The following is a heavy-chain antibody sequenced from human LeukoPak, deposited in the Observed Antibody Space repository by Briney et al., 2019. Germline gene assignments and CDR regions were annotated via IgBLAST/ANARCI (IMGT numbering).Heavy chain of an antibody. J-gene: IGHJ4*02. V-gene: IGHV3-74*01. Sequence: GGSLRLSCAASGFTFSRYWMHWVREAPGKWLVWVSRISCDGSSTNYADSVKGRFTVSRDNAKNTLFLQMNSLRAEDTALYYCASQFSGGGHWGQGTLVTVSS. D-gene: IGHD3-10*01. CDR2: ISCDGSST. CDR1: GFTFSRYW. CDR3: ASQFSGGGH.